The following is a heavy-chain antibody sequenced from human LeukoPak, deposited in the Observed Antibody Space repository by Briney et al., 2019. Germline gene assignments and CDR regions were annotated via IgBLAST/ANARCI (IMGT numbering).Heavy chain of an antibody. D-gene: IGHD4-17*01. Sequence: SETLSLTCTVSGYSISSGYYWGWIRQPPGKGLEWIGSIYHSGSTYYNPSLKSRVTISVDTSKNQFSLKLSSVTAADTAVYYCARDQSFRLRNYFDYWGQGTLVTVSS. CDR3: ARDQSFRLRNYFDY. V-gene: IGHV4-38-2*02. CDR2: IYHSGST. CDR1: GYSISSGYY. J-gene: IGHJ4*02.